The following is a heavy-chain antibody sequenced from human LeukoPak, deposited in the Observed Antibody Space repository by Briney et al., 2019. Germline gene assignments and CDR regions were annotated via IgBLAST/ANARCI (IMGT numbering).Heavy chain of an antibody. CDR1: GGSISSYY. J-gene: IGHJ6*02. V-gene: IGHV4-4*07. D-gene: IGHD6-13*01. CDR2: IYTSGST. CDR3: ARGTYSSSWYSDGMDV. Sequence: PSETLSLTCTVSGGSISSYYWSWLRQPAGKGLEWIGRIYTSGSTNYNPSLKSRVTMSVDTSKNQFSLKLSSVTAADTAVYYCARGTYSSSWYSDGMDVWGQGTTVTVSS.